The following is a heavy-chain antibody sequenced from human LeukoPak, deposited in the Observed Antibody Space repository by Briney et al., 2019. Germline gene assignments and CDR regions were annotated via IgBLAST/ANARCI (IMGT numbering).Heavy chain of an antibody. J-gene: IGHJ5*02. D-gene: IGHD6-19*01. CDR1: GYSFTSYW. CDR2: IYPGDSDT. V-gene: IGHV5-51*01. Sequence: GESLQISCKGSGYSFTSYWIGWVRQMPGKGLEWMGIIYPGDSDTRYSPSFQGQVTISADKSISTAYLQWSSLKASDTAMYYCARGVGIAVAGTGNWFDPWGQGTLVTVSS. CDR3: ARGVGIAVAGTGNWFDP.